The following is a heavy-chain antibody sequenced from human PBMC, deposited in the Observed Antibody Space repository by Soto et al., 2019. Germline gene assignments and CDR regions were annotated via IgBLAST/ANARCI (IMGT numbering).Heavy chain of an antibody. J-gene: IGHJ4*02. V-gene: IGHV3-23*01. CDR3: ATRAFYDHSGYYFYYFDF. CDR2: ISDSGDST. D-gene: IGHD3-22*01. CDR1: GLTFNSHA. Sequence: EVQLLESGGGLVQPGGSLRLSCAASGLTFNSHAMSWVRQAPGKGLEWVSGISDSGDSTYSADSVKGRFTISRDNSKNTLYLQMNSLRAEDTAVYYCATRAFYDHSGYYFYYFDFWGRGNLVTVSS.